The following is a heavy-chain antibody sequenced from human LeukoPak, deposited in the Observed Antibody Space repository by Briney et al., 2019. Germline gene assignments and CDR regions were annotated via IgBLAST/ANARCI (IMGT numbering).Heavy chain of an antibody. CDR1: GFTFSSYS. Sequence: GGSLRLSCAASGFTFSSYSMNWVRQAPGKGLEWVSYISSSSSTIYYADSVKGRFTISRDNAKNSLYLQMSSLRAEDTAVYYCARELAGAGGSYYLYAFDIWGQGTMVTVSS. CDR3: ARELAGAGGSYYLYAFDI. CDR2: ISSSSSTI. J-gene: IGHJ3*02. V-gene: IGHV3-48*01. D-gene: IGHD1-26*01.